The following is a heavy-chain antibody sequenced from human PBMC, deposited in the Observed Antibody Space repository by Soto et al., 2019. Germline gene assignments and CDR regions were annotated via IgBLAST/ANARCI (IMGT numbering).Heavy chain of an antibody. J-gene: IGHJ4*02. D-gene: IGHD3-22*01. CDR1: GFTFSSYS. Sequence: GGSLRLSCAASGFTFSSYSMNWVRQAPGKGLEWVSSISSSSSYIYYADSVKGRFTISRDNAKNSLYLQMNSLRAEDTAVYYCARVKYDDIGYYLDHWGQGTLVTVSS. V-gene: IGHV3-21*01. CDR3: ARVKYDDIGYYLDH. CDR2: ISSSSSYI.